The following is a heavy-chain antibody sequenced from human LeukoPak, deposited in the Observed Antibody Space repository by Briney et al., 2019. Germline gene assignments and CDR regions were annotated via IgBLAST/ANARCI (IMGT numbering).Heavy chain of an antibody. CDR1: GGSISSYY. J-gene: IGHJ4*02. CDR2: IYYSGST. Sequence: SETLSLTCTVSGGSISSYYWSWIRQPPGKGLEWIGYIYYSGSTNYNPSLKSRVTISVDTSKNQFSLKLSSVTAADTAVYYCARTYYYDSSRHAFDYWGQGTLVTVSS. CDR3: ARTYYYDSSRHAFDY. D-gene: IGHD3-22*01. V-gene: IGHV4-59*12.